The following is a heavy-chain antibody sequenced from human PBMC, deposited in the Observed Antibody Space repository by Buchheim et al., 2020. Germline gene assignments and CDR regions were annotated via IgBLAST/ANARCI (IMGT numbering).Heavy chain of an antibody. CDR1: GFTFNSYG. Sequence: QVQLVESGGGVVQPGRSLRLSCAASGFTFNSYGMHWVRQAPGKGLEWVAVISYDGSNKYYADSVKGRFTISRDNSKNTLYLQMNSLRAEDTAVYYCAKSTVTTWYYYYGMDVWGQGTT. D-gene: IGHD4-17*01. J-gene: IGHJ6*02. CDR3: AKSTVTTWYYYYGMDV. CDR2: ISYDGSNK. V-gene: IGHV3-30*18.